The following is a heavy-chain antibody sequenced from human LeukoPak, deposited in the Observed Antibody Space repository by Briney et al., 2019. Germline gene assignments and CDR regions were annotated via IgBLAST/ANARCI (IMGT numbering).Heavy chain of an antibody. V-gene: IGHV4-59*01. CDR3: ATIHNDGYSDY. CDR1: GGSISSYY. J-gene: IGHJ4*02. D-gene: IGHD5-24*01. CDR2: IYYSGST. Sequence: SETLSLTCTVSGGSISSYYWSWIRQPPGKGLEWIGYIYYSGSTNYNPSLKSRVTISIDTSKNQFSLKLSSVTAADTAVYFCATIHNDGYSDYWGQGTLVTVSS.